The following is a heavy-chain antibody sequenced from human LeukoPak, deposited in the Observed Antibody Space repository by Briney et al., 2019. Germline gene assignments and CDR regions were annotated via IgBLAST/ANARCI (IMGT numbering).Heavy chain of an antibody. V-gene: IGHV4-4*07. CDR2: IYTSGST. D-gene: IGHD3-10*01. CDR3: AREAYYGSGSPNPDY. J-gene: IGHJ4*02. Sequence: SETLSLTCTVSGGSISSYYWSWIRQPAGKGLEWIGRIYTSGSTNYNPSLKSRVTMSVDTSKNQFSLKLSSVTAADTAVYYCAREAYYGSGSPNPDYWGQGTLVTVSS. CDR1: GGSISSYY.